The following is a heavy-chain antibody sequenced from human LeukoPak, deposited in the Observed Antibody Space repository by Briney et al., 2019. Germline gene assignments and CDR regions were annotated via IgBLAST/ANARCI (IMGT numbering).Heavy chain of an antibody. CDR1: GFTFSGSD. Sequence: GGSLRLSCAASGFTFSGSDMHWVRQASGKGLEWAGRIRSIANSYATAYDESVKGRFSISRDDSKNTAYLQTNSLKTEDTAVYYCTRLTMATDYSGMDVWGQGTTVTVSS. J-gene: IGHJ6*02. CDR3: TRLTMATDYSGMDV. CDR2: IRSIANSYAT. V-gene: IGHV3-73*01. D-gene: IGHD3-10*01.